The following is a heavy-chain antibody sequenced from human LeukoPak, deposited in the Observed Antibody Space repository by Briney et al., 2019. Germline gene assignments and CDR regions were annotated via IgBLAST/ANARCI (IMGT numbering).Heavy chain of an antibody. D-gene: IGHD5-18*01. Sequence: TSETLSLTCAVSGGSISSGGYSWSWIRQPPGKGLEWIGYIYYSGSTYYNPSLKSRVTISVDTSKNQFSLKLTSVTAADTAVYYCARWGGYSYGFTRGFDSWGQGTLVTVSS. CDR2: IYYSGST. V-gene: IGHV4-30-4*07. J-gene: IGHJ4*02. CDR3: ARWGGYSYGFTRGFDS. CDR1: GGSISSGGYS.